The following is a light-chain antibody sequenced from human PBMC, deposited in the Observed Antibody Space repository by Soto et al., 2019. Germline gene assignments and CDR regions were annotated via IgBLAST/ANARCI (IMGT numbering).Light chain of an antibody. Sequence: QSALTQPASVSGSPGQSVTISCTATTSDLGIYNYVSWYQQHPAKAPKLMIYAFSNRPSGVSDRFSGSKSGNTASLTISGIQDEDEADYYCSSYTNNAVVFGGGTKLTVL. J-gene: IGLJ2*01. V-gene: IGLV2-14*03. CDR1: TSDLGIYNY. CDR2: AFS. CDR3: SSYTNNAVV.